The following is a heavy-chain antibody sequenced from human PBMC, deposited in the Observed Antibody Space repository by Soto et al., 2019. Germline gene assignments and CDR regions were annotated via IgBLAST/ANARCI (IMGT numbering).Heavy chain of an antibody. CDR1: GVIVRNNY. CDR2: LYSSGRT. V-gene: IGHV3-53*01. D-gene: IGHD3-22*01. J-gene: IGHJ2*01. CDR3: ARHLGQYNYDSSGYRYVGYFDL. Sequence: GGPLRLSCAASGVIVRNNYMSWVRQAPGRGLEWVSILYSSGRTYYADSVKGRFTTSRDNSTSTLYLHMKSLRADDTAVNYCARHLGQYNYDSSGYRYVGYFDLWGRGTLVTVSS.